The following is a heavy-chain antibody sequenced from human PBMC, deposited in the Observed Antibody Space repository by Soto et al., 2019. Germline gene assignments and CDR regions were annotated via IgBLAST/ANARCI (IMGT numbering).Heavy chain of an antibody. V-gene: IGHV3-23*01. CDR1: GFTFISYA. Sequence: GWSLRLSCAASGFTFISYAMTWVRQAPGKGLEWVSAISGSGGRTYYADSVKGRFTISRDNAKNTVSLQMNTLRAEDTAVYYCAREDSIIIPAVSDFWGQGTLVTVSS. D-gene: IGHD2-2*01. J-gene: IGHJ4*02. CDR3: AREDSIIIPAVSDF. CDR2: ISGSGGRT.